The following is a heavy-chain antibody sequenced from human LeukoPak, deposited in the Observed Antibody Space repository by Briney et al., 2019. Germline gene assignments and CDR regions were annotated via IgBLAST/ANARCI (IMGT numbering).Heavy chain of an antibody. V-gene: IGHV3-66*01. CDR3: ARDPDGYRQGHHFDY. J-gene: IGHJ4*02. CDR2: IYSGGST. CDR1: GFTVSSNY. Sequence: RGSLRLSCAASGFTVSSNYMSWVRQAPGKGLEWVSVIYSGGSTYYADSVKGRFTISRDNSKNTLYLQMNSLKAEDTAVYYCARDPDGYRQGHHFDYWGQGTVSPSPQ. D-gene: IGHD5-18*01.